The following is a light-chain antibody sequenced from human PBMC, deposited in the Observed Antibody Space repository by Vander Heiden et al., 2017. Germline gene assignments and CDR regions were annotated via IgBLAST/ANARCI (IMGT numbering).Light chain of an antibody. Sequence: DIQMTQSPSSLSASVGDRVTITCQASQDISTYLNWYQQKPGKAPKRLIYDVSNLDTGVPSRFSGSGYGKNFTFTISSLHPEEMATYYCHHYDEIPGHGLFTFGHGTKLDIK. CDR1: QDISTY. V-gene: IGKV1-33*01. CDR3: HHYDEIPGHGLFT. J-gene: IGKJ3*01. CDR2: DVS.